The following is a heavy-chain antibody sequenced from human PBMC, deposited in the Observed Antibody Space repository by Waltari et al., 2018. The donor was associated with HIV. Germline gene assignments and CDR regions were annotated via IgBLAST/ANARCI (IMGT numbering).Heavy chain of an antibody. CDR3: ARDSAPGLAVDDDDGEFFYYGLDV. Sequence: QVHLEQWGTGLLRPSETLSLTCAVSGGAFTGYSWSWNRPSPRRGLEWIGEVNHVGRTNYSPSLKGRVTVSVDTSKNQFSLTMRSVTAADTAVYYCARDSAPGLAVDDDDGEFFYYGLDVWGQGTTVTVSS. D-gene: IGHD6-19*01. CDR1: GGAFTGYS. CDR2: VNHVGRT. V-gene: IGHV4-34*01. J-gene: IGHJ6*01.